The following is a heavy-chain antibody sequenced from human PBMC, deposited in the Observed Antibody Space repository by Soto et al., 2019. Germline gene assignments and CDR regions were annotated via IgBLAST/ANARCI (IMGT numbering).Heavy chain of an antibody. Sequence: QVQLVESGGGVVQPGRSLRLSCAASGFTFSSYGMHWVRQAPGKGLEWVVVIWYDGSNKYYAESVKGRFTISRDNSKNTLYLQMNSLRAEDTAVYYCARGRYYDILTGNHSLDPWGQGTLVTVSS. CDR3: ARGRYYDILTGNHSLDP. D-gene: IGHD3-9*01. V-gene: IGHV3-33*01. CDR1: GFTFSSYG. CDR2: IWYDGSNK. J-gene: IGHJ5*02.